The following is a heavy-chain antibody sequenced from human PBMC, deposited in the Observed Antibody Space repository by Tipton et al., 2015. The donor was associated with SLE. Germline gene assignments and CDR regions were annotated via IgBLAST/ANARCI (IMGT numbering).Heavy chain of an antibody. CDR3: TRDPGQDYYNGLDV. J-gene: IGHJ6*02. CDR2: ISYDGSNK. V-gene: IGHV3-30*14. Sequence: SLRLSCAASGFIFTNYALNWVRQAPGKGLEWVAVISYDGSNKYYADSVKGRFTISRDNSKNTLYLQMNSLRAEDTAVYYCTRDPGQDYYNGLDVWGQGTTVTVSS. CDR1: GFIFTNYA.